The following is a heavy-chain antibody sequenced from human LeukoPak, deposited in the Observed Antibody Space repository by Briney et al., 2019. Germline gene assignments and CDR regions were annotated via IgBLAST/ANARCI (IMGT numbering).Heavy chain of an antibody. D-gene: IGHD6-13*01. V-gene: IGHV3-21*01. CDR2: ISSSSSYI. CDR1: GFTFSNYN. CDR3: AKDSSSWSCDY. Sequence: PGGSLRLSCAAPGFTFSNYNMNWVRHAPGKGLEWVSFISSSSSYIYYGDSVRGRFTISRDNAKNTLYLQMNSLRAEDTAVYYCAKDSSSWSCDYWGQGTLVTVSS. J-gene: IGHJ4*02.